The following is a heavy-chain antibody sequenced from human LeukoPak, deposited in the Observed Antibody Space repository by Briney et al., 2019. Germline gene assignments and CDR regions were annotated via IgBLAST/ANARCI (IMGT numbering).Heavy chain of an antibody. CDR1: GFTVSSNY. V-gene: IGHV3-66*01. Sequence: GGSLRLSCAASGFTVSSNYMTWVRQAPGKGLEWVSIISGGGSAYYADSVKGRFTISRDSSKNTLYLQMNSLRAEDTAVYYCATRDKGYYYGMDVWGQGTMVTVSS. J-gene: IGHJ6*02. CDR3: ATRDKGYYYGMDV. CDR2: ISGGGSA. D-gene: IGHD5-24*01.